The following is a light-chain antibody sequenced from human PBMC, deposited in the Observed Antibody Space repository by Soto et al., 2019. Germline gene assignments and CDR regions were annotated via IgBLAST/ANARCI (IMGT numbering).Light chain of an antibody. CDR3: SSYTSSSTLV. V-gene: IGLV2-18*02. CDR1: SSDVGSYNR. J-gene: IGLJ2*01. CDR2: EVS. Sequence: QSVLTQPPSVSVSPGQSVTISCTGTSSDVGSYNRVSWYQQPPGTAPKLMIYEVSNRPSGDPDRFSGFKSGNTASLTISGLQAEDEANYYCSSYTSSSTLVFGGGTKLTVL.